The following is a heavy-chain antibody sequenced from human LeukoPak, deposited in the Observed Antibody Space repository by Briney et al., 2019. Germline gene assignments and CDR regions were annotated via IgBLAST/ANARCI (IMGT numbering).Heavy chain of an antibody. D-gene: IGHD2-2*01. J-gene: IGHJ5*02. CDR1: GYTFTSYY. CDR3: ARTAAWNNWFDP. V-gene: IGHV1-2*02. CDR2: INPNSGGT. Sequence: GASVKVSCKASGYTFTSYYMHWVRQAPGQGLEWMGWINPNSGGTNYAQKFQGRVTMTRDTSISTAYMELSRLRSDDTAVYYCARTAAWNNWFDPWGQGTLVTVSS.